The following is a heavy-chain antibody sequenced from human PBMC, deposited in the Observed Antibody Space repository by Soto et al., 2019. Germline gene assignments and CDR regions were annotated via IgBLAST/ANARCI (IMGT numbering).Heavy chain of an antibody. CDR1: GFTFSSYG. CDR3: AKAHLGYNFVY. CDR2: ISYDGSNK. V-gene: IGHV3-30*18. J-gene: IGHJ4*02. Sequence: ESGGGVVQPGRSLRLSCAASGFTFSSYGMHWVRQAPGKGLEWVAVISYDGSNKYYADSVKGRFTISRDNSKNTLYLQMNSLRAEDTAVYYCAKAHLGYNFVYWGQGTLVTVSS. D-gene: IGHD5-12*01.